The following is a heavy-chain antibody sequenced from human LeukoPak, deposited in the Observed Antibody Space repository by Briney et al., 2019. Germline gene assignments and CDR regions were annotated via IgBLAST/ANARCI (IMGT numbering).Heavy chain of an antibody. CDR1: GGSISSSSYY. CDR3: ARDAPSGGYDWGFDP. V-gene: IGHV4-39*07. D-gene: IGHD5-12*01. CDR2: IYYSGST. Sequence: PSETLSLTCTVSGGSISSSSYYWGWIRQPPGKGLEWIGSIYYSGSTYYNPSLKSRVTISVDTSKNQFSLKLSSVTAADTAVYYCARDAPSGGYDWGFDPWGQGTLVTVSS. J-gene: IGHJ5*02.